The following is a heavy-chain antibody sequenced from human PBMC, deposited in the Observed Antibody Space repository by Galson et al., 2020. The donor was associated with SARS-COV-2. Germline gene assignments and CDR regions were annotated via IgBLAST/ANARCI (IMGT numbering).Heavy chain of an antibody. CDR2: MNPNSGNT. J-gene: IGHJ4*02. CDR1: GYSFTSYD. D-gene: IGHD6-19*01. Sequence: GESLKISCTASGYSFTSYDINWVRQATGQGLEWMGWMNPNSGNTDYAEKFQGRVTMTRDTSTKTAYLELTGLRSEDTAIYYCAKSPYTPGWYVDFWGQGTLVTVSS. CDR3: AKSPYTPGWYVDF. V-gene: IGHV1-8*01.